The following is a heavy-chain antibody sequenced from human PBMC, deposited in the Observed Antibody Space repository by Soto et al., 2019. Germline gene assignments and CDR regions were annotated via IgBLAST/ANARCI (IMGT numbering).Heavy chain of an antibody. CDR2: IYHSGIK. Sequence: QVQLQESGPGLVEPSQTLSLTCTVSGGSISTGGYYWSWLRQHPGRGLEWSGYIYHSGIKFSNPSLQSRVAISIDTSKNKFSLKLSSVTAADTAVYYCATVRWELHDAFDIWGQGTMVSVSS. CDR1: GGSISTGGYY. J-gene: IGHJ3*02. CDR3: ATVRWELHDAFDI. D-gene: IGHD1-26*01. V-gene: IGHV4-31*03.